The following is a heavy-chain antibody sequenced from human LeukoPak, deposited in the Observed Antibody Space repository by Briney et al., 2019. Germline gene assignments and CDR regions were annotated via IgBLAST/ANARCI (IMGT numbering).Heavy chain of an antibody. CDR2: ISSSSSTI. J-gene: IGHJ6*03. CDR1: GFTFSSYS. V-gene: IGHV3-48*01. D-gene: IGHD6-19*01. CDR3: ARDGGQWALGYYMDV. Sequence: QPGGSLRLSCAASGFTFSSYSMNWVRQAPGKGLEWVSYISSSSSTIYYADSVKGRFTISRDNAKNSLYLQMNSLRAEDTAVYYCARDGGQWALGYYMDVWGKGTTVTVSS.